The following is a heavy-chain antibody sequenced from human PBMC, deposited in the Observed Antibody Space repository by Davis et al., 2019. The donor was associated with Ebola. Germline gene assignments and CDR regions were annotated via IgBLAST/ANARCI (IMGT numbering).Heavy chain of an antibody. CDR1: GYTFTSYG. V-gene: IGHV1-2*02. Sequence: ASVKVSCKASGYTFTSYGISWVRQAPGQGLEWMGWINPNSGGTNYAQKFQGRVTMTRDTSISTAYMELRSLRSDDTAVYYCARDRGTPTPTTYYYYGMDVWGQGTTVTVSS. D-gene: IGHD1-1*01. J-gene: IGHJ6*02. CDR2: INPNSGGT. CDR3: ARDRGTPTPTTYYYYGMDV.